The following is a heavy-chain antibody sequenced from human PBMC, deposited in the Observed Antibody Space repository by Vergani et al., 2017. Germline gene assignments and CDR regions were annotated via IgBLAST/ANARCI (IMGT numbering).Heavy chain of an antibody. CDR1: GGSISSGSYY. V-gene: IGHV4-61*02. CDR3: ARVPLVFVSMTTVFRGAFDI. CDR2: IYTSGST. D-gene: IGHD4-11*01. J-gene: IGHJ3*02. Sequence: QVQLQESGPGLVKPSQTLSLTCTVSGGSISSGSYYWSWIRQPAGKGLEWIGRIYTSGSTNYNPSLKSRVTISVDTSKNQFSLKLSSVTAADTAVYYCARVPLVFVSMTTVFRGAFDIWGQGTMVTVSS.